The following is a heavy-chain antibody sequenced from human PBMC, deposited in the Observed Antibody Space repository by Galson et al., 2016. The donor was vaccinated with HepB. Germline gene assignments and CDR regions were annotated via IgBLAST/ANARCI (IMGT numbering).Heavy chain of an antibody. CDR1: GGSLSTYY. V-gene: IGHV4-59*01. Sequence: SETLSLTCTVSGGSLSTYYWTWIRQPPGKGLEWIANVFYSGSTNYNPSLNSRVTISVDTSKNQFSLKLTSVTAADTAIYYCARDYITSARYGMDVWGKGTTVTVSS. CDR2: VFYSGST. CDR3: ARDYITSARYGMDV. J-gene: IGHJ6*04.